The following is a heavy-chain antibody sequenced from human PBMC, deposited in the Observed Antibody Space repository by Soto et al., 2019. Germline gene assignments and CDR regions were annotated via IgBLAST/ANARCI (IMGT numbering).Heavy chain of an antibody. D-gene: IGHD3-10*01. CDR3: ARAEAGDYYYGMDV. Sequence: SETLSLTCTVSGGSISSYYWSWIRQPPGKGLEWIGYIYYSGSTNYNPSLKSRVTISVDTSKDQFSLKLSSVTAADTAVYYCARAEAGDYYYGMDVWGQGTTVTVSS. CDR1: GGSISSYY. CDR2: IYYSGST. J-gene: IGHJ6*02. V-gene: IGHV4-59*01.